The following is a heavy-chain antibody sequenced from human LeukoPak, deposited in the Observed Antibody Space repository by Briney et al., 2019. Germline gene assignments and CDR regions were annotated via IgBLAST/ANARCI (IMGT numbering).Heavy chain of an antibody. J-gene: IGHJ4*02. CDR2: IYYRGTT. D-gene: IGHD3-10*01. Sequence: SETLSLTCSVSGGSITTTDYYWAWIRQTPDKGLEWIGTIYYRGTTYYNPSLKSRLTISVDTSKNQYSLSLHSVTAADTAVYYCARLGYGGPIDYWGQGTLVTVSS. CDR3: ARLGYGGPIDY. V-gene: IGHV4-39*01. CDR1: GGSITTTDYY.